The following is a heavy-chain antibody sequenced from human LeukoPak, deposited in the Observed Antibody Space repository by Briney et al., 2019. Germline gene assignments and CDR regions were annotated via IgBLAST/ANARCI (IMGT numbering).Heavy chain of an antibody. CDR3: ARRAREWVVPAATEEDWFDP. CDR2: IIPIFGTA. Sequence: ASVKVSCKASGGTFSSYAISWVRQAPGQGLEWMGGIIPIFGTANYAQKFQGRVTITAGESTSTAYMELSSLRSEDTAVYYCARRAREWVVPAATEEDWFDPWGQGTLVTVSS. V-gene: IGHV1-69*13. D-gene: IGHD2-2*01. J-gene: IGHJ5*02. CDR1: GGTFSSYA.